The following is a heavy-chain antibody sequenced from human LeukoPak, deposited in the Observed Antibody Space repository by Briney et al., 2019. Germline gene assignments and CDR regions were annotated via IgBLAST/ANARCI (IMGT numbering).Heavy chain of an antibody. CDR2: IYHSGST. D-gene: IGHD6-6*01. V-gene: IGHV4-59*04. Sequence: PSETLSLTCTVSGGSISSYYWSWIRQPAGKGLEWIGSIYHSGSTYYNPSLKSRVTISVDTSKNQFSLKLSSVTAADTAVYYCAILDPEYSSTINWFDPWGQGTLVTVSS. CDR1: GGSISSYY. J-gene: IGHJ5*02. CDR3: AILDPEYSSTINWFDP.